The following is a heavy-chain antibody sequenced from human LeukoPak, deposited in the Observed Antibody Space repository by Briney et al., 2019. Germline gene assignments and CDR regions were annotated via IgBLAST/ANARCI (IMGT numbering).Heavy chain of an antibody. D-gene: IGHD2-2*01. V-gene: IGHV1-69*01. CDR1: GGTFSSYA. CDR2: IIPIFGTA. Sequence: SVKVSCKASGGTFSSYAISWVRQAPGQGLEWMGGIIPIFGTANYAQKFQGRVTITADESTGTAYMELSSLRSEDTAVYYCARGLGCSSTSCPPNWFDPWGQGTLVTVSS. J-gene: IGHJ5*02. CDR3: ARGLGCSSTSCPPNWFDP.